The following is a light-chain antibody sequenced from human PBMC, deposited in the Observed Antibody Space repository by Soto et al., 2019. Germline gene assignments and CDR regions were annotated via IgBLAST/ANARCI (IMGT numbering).Light chain of an antibody. J-gene: IGKJ1*01. Sequence: DIQMTQSPSSLSASVGDRVTITCRASLAIRNDLGWYQQKPGNAPKRLIYAASSLQSGVPSRFSGSGSGTEFTLTISSLRPEDFSMYYCRQHNTSRWTFGQGTMVEIK. CDR1: LAIRND. CDR2: AAS. V-gene: IGKV1-17*01. CDR3: RQHNTSRWT.